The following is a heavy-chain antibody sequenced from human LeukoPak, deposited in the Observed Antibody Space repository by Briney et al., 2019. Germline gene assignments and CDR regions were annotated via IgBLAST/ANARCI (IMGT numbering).Heavy chain of an antibody. V-gene: IGHV3-66*01. J-gene: IGHJ4*02. CDR3: ASGITNSGGTSGTQDDN. CDR2: IYSGGST. Sequence: GGSLRLSCAASGFTVSSNYMSWVRQAPGKGLEWVSVIYSGGSTYYADSVKGRFTISRDNSKNTLYLQMNSLRAEDTAVYYCASGITNSGGTSGTQDDNWGQETLVTASS. D-gene: IGHD4-23*01. CDR1: GFTVSSNY.